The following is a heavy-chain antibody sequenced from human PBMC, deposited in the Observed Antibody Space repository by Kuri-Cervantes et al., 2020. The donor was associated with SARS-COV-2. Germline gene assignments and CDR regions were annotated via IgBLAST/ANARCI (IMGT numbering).Heavy chain of an antibody. D-gene: IGHD6-13*01. CDR3: ARDRIVAAGTNGMDV. CDR2: ISYDGSNK. CDR1: GFTFSSYA. J-gene: IGHJ6*02. Sequence: GESLKISCAASGFTFSSYAMHWVRQAPGKGLEWVAVISYDGSNKYHADSVKGRFTISRDNSKNTLYLQMNSLRAEDTAVYYCARDRIVAAGTNGMDVWGQGTTVTGSS. V-gene: IGHV3-30-3*01.